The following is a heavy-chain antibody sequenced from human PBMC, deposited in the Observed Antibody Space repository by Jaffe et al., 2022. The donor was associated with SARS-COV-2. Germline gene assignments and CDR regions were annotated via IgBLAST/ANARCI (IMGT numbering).Heavy chain of an antibody. Sequence: QVQLVESGGGVVQPGRSLRLSCAASGFTFSSYGMHWVRQAPGKGLEWVAVIWYDGSNKYYADSVKGRFTISRDNSKNTLYLQMNSLRAEDTAVYYCARDSLRFVIRYSSSWTAWYFDLWGRGTLVTVSS. J-gene: IGHJ2*01. V-gene: IGHV3-33*01. CDR1: GFTFSSYG. CDR2: IWYDGSNK. CDR3: ARDSLRFVIRYSSSWTAWYFDL. D-gene: IGHD6-13*01.